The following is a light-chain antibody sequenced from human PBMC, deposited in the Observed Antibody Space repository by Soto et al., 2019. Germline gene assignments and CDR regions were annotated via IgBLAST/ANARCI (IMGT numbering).Light chain of an antibody. CDR2: DAS. CDR3: QQYDNLPFT. J-gene: IGKJ3*01. CDR1: QDISNY. Sequence: DIQMTQSPSSLSASVGDRVTITCQASQDISNYLNWYQQKAGKAPKLLIYDASNLETGVPSRFSGSGSGTDFIFTISSLQPEDIATYYCQQYDNLPFTFGPGTKVDSK. V-gene: IGKV1-33*01.